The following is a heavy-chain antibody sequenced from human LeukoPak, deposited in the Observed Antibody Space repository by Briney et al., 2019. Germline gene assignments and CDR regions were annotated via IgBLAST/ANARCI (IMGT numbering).Heavy chain of an antibody. CDR1: GFTFSSYS. D-gene: IGHD3-16*02. Sequence: PGGSLRLSCAASGFTFSSYSMNWVRQAPGKGLEWVSSISVSSSYIYYADSVKGRFTISRDNAKNSLYLQMNSLRAEDTAVYYCARQGLSTLNWFDPWGQGTLVTVSS. J-gene: IGHJ5*02. CDR3: ARQGLSTLNWFDP. CDR2: ISVSSSYI. V-gene: IGHV3-21*04.